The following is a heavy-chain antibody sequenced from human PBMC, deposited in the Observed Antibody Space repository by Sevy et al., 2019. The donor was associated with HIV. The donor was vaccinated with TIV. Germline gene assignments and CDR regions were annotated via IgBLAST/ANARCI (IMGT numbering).Heavy chain of an antibody. Sequence: GGSLRLSCAASGFTFSSYPMHWVRQAPGKGLEWVAVISYDGSNKYYADSVKGRFTISRDNSKNTLYLQMNSLRAEDTAVYYCAGLGGGQAGIDYWGQGTLVTVSS. D-gene: IGHD3-16*01. V-gene: IGHV3-30-3*01. CDR2: ISYDGSNK. CDR3: AGLGGGQAGIDY. J-gene: IGHJ4*02. CDR1: GFTFSSYP.